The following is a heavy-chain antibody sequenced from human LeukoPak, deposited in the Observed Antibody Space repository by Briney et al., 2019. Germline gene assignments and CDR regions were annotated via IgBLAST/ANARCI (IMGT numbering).Heavy chain of an antibody. CDR1: GGTFSSYA. D-gene: IGHD2-21*02. CDR2: IIPIFGTA. V-gene: IGHV1-69*05. J-gene: IGHJ4*02. Sequence: ASVKVSCKASGGTFSSYAISWVRQAPGQGLEWMGGIIPIFGTANYAQKFQGRVTITTDESTSTAYMELSSLRSEDTAVYYCAREGIAYRGGDCHSGYFDYWGQGTLVTVSS. CDR3: AREGIAYRGGDCHSGYFDY.